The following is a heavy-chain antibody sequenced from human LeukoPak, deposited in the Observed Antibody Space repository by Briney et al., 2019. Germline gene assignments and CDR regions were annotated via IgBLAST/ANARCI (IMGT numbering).Heavy chain of an antibody. V-gene: IGHV3-23*01. CDR3: AKGSSSGYYSRNWYFDL. J-gene: IGHJ2*01. Sequence: GGSLRLSCAASGFTFSSYAMSWVRQAPGKGLEWVSAISGSGGSTYYADSVKGRFTISRDNSKNTLYMQMNSLRAEDTAVHYCAKGSSSGYYSRNWYFDLWGRGTLVTVSS. CDR2: ISGSGGST. D-gene: IGHD3-22*01. CDR1: GFTFSSYA.